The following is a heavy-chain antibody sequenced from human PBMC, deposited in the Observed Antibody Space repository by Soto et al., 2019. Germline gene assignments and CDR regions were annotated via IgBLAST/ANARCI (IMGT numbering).Heavy chain of an antibody. Sequence: QVQLVQSGAEVKKPGASVKLSCQASEYTFTDYFIHWVRQAPGQGLEWMGLINLGGTTTTYAQKLLGRRTRIRDSSTSIVYMELRSLRSEDTAVYYCIGGERGLLYFDDWGQGTLGSVSS. CDR1: EYTFTDYF. V-gene: IGHV1-46*04. D-gene: IGHD1-1*01. J-gene: IGHJ4*02. CDR3: IGGERGLLYFDD. CDR2: INLGGTTT.